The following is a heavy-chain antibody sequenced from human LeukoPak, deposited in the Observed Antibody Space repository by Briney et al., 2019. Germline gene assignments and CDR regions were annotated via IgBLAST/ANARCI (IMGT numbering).Heavy chain of an antibody. J-gene: IGHJ3*02. D-gene: IGHD3-16*01. CDR1: GDSFASNSAA. CDR3: AREVARPTLPDAFDI. Sequence: SQTLSLTCAISGDSFASNSAAWNWIRQSPSRGLEWLGRTYYMAKWYNDYAVSVKSRITINPDTPKNPFSLQLNSVTPADTAVYYCAREVARPTLPDAFDIWGQGTMVTVSS. V-gene: IGHV6-1*01. CDR2: TYYMAKWYN.